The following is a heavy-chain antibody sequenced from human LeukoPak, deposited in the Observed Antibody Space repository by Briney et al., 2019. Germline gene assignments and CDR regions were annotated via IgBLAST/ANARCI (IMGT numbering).Heavy chain of an antibody. CDR1: GYTFSSYG. Sequence: ASVKVSCKASGYTFSSYGISWVRQAPGQGLEWMGSISADNGDINYAEKLQGRVTVTTDTSTSTAYMELMSLTFDDTAVYYCARDDGGFGELRYWGQGTLVTVSP. CDR3: ARDDGGFGELRY. V-gene: IGHV1-18*01. CDR2: ISADNGDI. J-gene: IGHJ4*02. D-gene: IGHD3-10*01.